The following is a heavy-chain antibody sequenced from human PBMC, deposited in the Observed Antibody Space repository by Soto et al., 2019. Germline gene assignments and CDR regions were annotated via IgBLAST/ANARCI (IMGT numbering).Heavy chain of an antibody. CDR2: ISRSGAT. D-gene: IGHD6-19*01. CDR3: ARDSASSGVFT. Sequence: QVQLQESGPGLVKPSGTLSLTCGVTGGSISSSNWWTWVRQPPGEGLEWVGEISRSGATNYKPSLKSRVSISLDKSRNEFSLNLGAVTAADTALYYGARDSASSGVFTWGQGTMVTVSS. V-gene: IGHV4-4*02. CDR1: GGSISSSNW. J-gene: IGHJ3*01.